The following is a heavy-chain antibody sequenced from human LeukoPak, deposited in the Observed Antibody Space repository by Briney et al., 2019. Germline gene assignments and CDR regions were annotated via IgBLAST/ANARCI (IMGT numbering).Heavy chain of an antibody. V-gene: IGHV4-39*01. CDR3: ARSNYYVRYFDY. CDR2: IYYSGST. D-gene: IGHD3-10*02. Sequence: SETLPLTCTVSGGSISSSSYYWGWIRQPPRKGLEWIGSIYYSGSTYYNPSLKSQVTISVDTSKNQFSLKLSSVTAADTAVYYCARSNYYVRYFDYWGQGTLVTVSS. CDR1: GGSISSSSYY. J-gene: IGHJ4*02.